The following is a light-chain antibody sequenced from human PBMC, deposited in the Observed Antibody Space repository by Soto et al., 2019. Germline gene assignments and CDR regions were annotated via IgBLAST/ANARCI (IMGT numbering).Light chain of an antibody. Sequence: DIPLTQSPSSLTASVGDRVTIACRASQGIGTWLAWHQQKPGKSPKSLIYAASKLQSEVPSRFNGSGSGTDFTLTIASLQSADVATYFCQQYNTYPLTFGGGTRVEI. J-gene: IGKJ4*01. CDR2: AAS. V-gene: IGKV1D-16*01. CDR1: QGIGTW. CDR3: QQYNTYPLT.